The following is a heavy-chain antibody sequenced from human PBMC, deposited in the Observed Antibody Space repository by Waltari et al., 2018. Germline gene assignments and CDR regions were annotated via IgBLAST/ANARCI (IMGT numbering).Heavy chain of an antibody. V-gene: IGHV1-69*01. J-gene: IGHJ4*02. CDR3: ARHDYGGNSGFNY. Sequence: QVQLVQSGAEVKKPGASVKVSCKASGYTFTSYDINWVRPATGQGLEWMGGIIPIFVTANYAQKFQGRCTITADESTSTAYMELSSLRSEDTAVYYGARHDYGGNSGFNYWGQGTLVTVSS. CDR2: IIPIFVTA. CDR1: GYTFTSYD. D-gene: IGHD4-17*01.